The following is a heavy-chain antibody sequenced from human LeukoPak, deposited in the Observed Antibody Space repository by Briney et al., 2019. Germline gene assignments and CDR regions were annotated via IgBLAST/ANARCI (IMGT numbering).Heavy chain of an antibody. J-gene: IGHJ4*02. CDR1: GGSISSSSYY. V-gene: IGHV4-39*01. CDR2: IYYSGST. Sequence: SETLSLTCTVSGGSISSSSYYWGWIRQPPGKGLEWIGSIYYSGSTYYNPSLKSRVTISVDTSKNQFSLKLSSVTAADTAVYYCARQEYGYSQHFDYWGQGTLVTVSS. CDR3: ARQEYGYSQHFDY. D-gene: IGHD5-24*01.